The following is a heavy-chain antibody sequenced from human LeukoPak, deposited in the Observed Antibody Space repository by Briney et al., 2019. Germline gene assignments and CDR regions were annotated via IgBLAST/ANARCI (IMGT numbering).Heavy chain of an antibody. J-gene: IGHJ4*02. Sequence: ASVKVSCKASGYTFTDFGVSWVRQAPEQGLEWMGWISAYNGNTNYVQKFQGRVTMTTDISTSTAYMELRSLRFDDTAVFYCVRDLGVDTSMIFFDYWGQGTRVTVSS. CDR2: ISAYNGNT. CDR3: VRDLGVDTSMIFFDY. V-gene: IGHV1-18*01. CDR1: GYTFTDFG. D-gene: IGHD5-18*01.